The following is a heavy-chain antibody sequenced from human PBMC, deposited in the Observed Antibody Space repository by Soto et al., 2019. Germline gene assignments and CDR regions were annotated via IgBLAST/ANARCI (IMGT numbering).Heavy chain of an antibody. Sequence: PGGSLRLSCAASGFTFSSYEMNWVRQAPGKGLEWVSYISSSGSTIYYADSVKGRFTISRDNAKNSLYLQMNSLRAEDTAVYYCARDRWDVVTPGHFDYWGQGTLVTVSS. V-gene: IGHV3-48*03. D-gene: IGHD2-21*02. CDR1: GFTFSSYE. CDR3: ARDRWDVVTPGHFDY. CDR2: ISSSGSTI. J-gene: IGHJ4*02.